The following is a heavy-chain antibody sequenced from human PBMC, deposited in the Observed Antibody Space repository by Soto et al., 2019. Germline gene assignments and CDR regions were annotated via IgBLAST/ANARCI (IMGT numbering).Heavy chain of an antibody. V-gene: IGHV1-69*13. Sequence: SVKVSCKASGGTFSSYAISWVRQAPGQGLEWMGGIIPIFGTANYAQKFQGRVTITADESTSTAYMELSSLRSEDTAVYYCARAGITIFGVVIIATDYYGMDVWGXGTTVTVSS. D-gene: IGHD3-3*01. CDR1: GGTFSSYA. CDR2: IIPIFGTA. CDR3: ARAGITIFGVVIIATDYYGMDV. J-gene: IGHJ6*04.